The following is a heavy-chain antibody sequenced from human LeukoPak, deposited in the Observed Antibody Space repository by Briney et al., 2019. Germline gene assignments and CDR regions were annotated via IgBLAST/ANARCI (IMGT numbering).Heavy chain of an antibody. CDR2: INHSGST. V-gene: IGHV4-34*01. J-gene: IGHJ5*02. CDR1: GGSFSGYY. Sequence: SETLSLACAVYGGSFSGYYWSWIRQPPGKGLEWIGEINHSGSTNYNPSLKSRVTISVDTSKNQFSLKLSSVTAADTAVYYCAREDCSSTSCALKFDPWGQGTLVTVSS. CDR3: AREDCSSTSCALKFDP. D-gene: IGHD2-2*01.